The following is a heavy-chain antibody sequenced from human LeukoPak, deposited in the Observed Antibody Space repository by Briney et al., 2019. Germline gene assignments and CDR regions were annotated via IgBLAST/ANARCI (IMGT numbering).Heavy chain of an antibody. J-gene: IGHJ4*02. V-gene: IGHV3-11*04. CDR2: ISGSGTTT. CDR1: GPTFSDYY. D-gene: IGHD3-22*01. Sequence: KPGGSLRLSCAASGPTFSDYYMTWIRQAPGKGLEWVSSISGSGTTTYSADSVRGRFTVSRDNAKNSVFLYMNSLRAEDTAVYYCAIQITMIVVVPYFDYWGQGTLVTVSS. CDR3: AIQITMIVVVPYFDY.